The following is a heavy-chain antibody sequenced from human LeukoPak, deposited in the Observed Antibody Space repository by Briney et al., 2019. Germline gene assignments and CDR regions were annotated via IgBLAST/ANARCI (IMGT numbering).Heavy chain of an antibody. CDR2: IYYSGST. J-gene: IGHJ5*02. Sequence: SETPSLTCTVSGGSISSYYWSWIRQPPGKGLEWIGYIYYSGSTNYNPSLKSRVTISVDTSKNQFSLKLSSVTAADTAVYYCARGSGRDWFDPWGQGTLVTVSS. D-gene: IGHD6-19*01. CDR3: ARGSGRDWFDP. V-gene: IGHV4-59*08. CDR1: GGSISSYY.